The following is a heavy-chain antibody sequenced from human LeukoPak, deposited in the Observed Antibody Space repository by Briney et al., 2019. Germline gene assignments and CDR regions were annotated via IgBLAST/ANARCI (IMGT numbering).Heavy chain of an antibody. J-gene: IGHJ4*02. CDR2: ISGSGGTT. CDR1: GFTVSTNY. Sequence: GGSLRLSCAASGFTVSTNYMNWVRQAPGKGLEWVSAISGSGGTTYFADSVKGRFTISRDNSKNTLYLQMNTLRAEDTAVYYCAKGVYYYDSSAYYYTYYFDYWGQGTLVTVSS. V-gene: IGHV3-23*01. CDR3: AKGVYYYDSSAYYYTYYFDY. D-gene: IGHD3-22*01.